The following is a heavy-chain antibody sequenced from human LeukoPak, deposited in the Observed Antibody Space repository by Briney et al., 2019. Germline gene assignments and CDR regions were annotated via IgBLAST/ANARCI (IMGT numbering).Heavy chain of an antibody. D-gene: IGHD3-22*01. CDR3: ARAHTANYYDSSGFVDY. CDR1: GFTFSSYN. J-gene: IGHJ4*02. Sequence: GGSLRLSCAASGFTFSSYNMNWVRQAPGKGLEWVSSISSSSSYIYYADSVKGRFTISRDNAKNSLYLQMNSLRAEDTAVYYCARAHTANYYDSSGFVDYWGQGTLVTVSS. V-gene: IGHV3-21*01. CDR2: ISSSSSYI.